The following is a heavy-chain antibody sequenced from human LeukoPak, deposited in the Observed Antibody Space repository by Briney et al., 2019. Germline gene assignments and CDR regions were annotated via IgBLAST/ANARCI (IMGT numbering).Heavy chain of an antibody. D-gene: IGHD6-19*01. Sequence: GASVKVSCKASGYTFTGYYIHWVRQAPGQGLEWMGWINPNSGVTHYPQKFQGRVTMTRDTSTRTAYMEVSSLRSDDTAVYYCARGQQWLEAFDYWGLGTLVTVSS. V-gene: IGHV1-2*02. CDR3: ARGQQWLEAFDY. J-gene: IGHJ4*02. CDR1: GYTFTGYY. CDR2: INPNSGVT.